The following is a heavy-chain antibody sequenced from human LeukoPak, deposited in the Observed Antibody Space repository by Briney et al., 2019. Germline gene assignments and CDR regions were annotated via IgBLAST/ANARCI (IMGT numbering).Heavy chain of an antibody. CDR2: IGGSGFST. V-gene: IGHV3-23*01. D-gene: IGHD2-2*01. Sequence: PGGSLRLSCAASGFTFSNYAMSWVRQAPGKGLEWVSAIGGSGFSTFYADSVKGRFTISRDNSKTTLYLHMNSLRAEDTAVYYCAKDIVVVPAAHFDFWGQGTLVTVSS. J-gene: IGHJ4*02. CDR3: AKDIVVVPAAHFDF. CDR1: GFTFSNYA.